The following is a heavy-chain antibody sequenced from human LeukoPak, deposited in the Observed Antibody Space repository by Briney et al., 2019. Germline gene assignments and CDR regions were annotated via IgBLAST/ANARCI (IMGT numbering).Heavy chain of an antibody. CDR2: MNPNSGNT. CDR1: GYTFTSYD. J-gene: IGHJ6*03. D-gene: IGHD5-18*01. CDR3: ARARRGYSYGYPLNYYYYMDV. V-gene: IGHV1-8*03. Sequence: VASVKVSCKASGYTFTSYDINWVRQATGQGLEWMGWMNPNSGNTGYAQKFQGRVTITRNTSISTAYMELSSLRSEDTAVYYCARARRGYSYGYPLNYYYYMDVWGKGTTVTVSS.